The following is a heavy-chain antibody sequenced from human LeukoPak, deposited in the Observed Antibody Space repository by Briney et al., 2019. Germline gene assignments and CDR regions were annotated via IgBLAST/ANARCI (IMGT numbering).Heavy chain of an antibody. J-gene: IGHJ6*03. V-gene: IGHV4-34*01. CDR3: ARVVVPAVMKPFSAYYYYYMDV. Sequence: SETLSFTCAVYGGSFSGYYWSWIRQPPGKGLEWIGEINHSGSTNYNPSLKSRVTISVDTSKNQFSLKLSSVTAADTAVYYCARVVVPAVMKPFSAYYYYYMDVWGKGTTVTVSS. CDR1: GGSFSGYY. D-gene: IGHD2-2*01. CDR2: INHSGST.